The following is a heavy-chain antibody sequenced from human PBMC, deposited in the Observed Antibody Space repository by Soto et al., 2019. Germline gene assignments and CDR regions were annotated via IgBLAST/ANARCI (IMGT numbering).Heavy chain of an antibody. V-gene: IGHV3-23*01. D-gene: IGHD6-6*01. CDR3: AKYSDSSGDYYSGMDV. Sequence: GGSLRLSCAASGFTFSSYAMSWVRQAPGKGLAWVSSISGSGGSPYHADSVKGRFTISRDNSKNTLYLQMNSLRAEDTAVYYCAKYSDSSGDYYSGMDVWGQGTTVTVSS. CDR1: GFTFSSYA. J-gene: IGHJ6*02. CDR2: ISGSGGSP.